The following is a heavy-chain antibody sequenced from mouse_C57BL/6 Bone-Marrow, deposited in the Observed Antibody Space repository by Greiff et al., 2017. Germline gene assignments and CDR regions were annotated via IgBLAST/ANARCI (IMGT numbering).Heavy chain of an antibody. Sequence: VQLKESGAALVKPGASVKLSCTASGFNIKDYYMHWVKQRTEQGLEWIGRIDPEEGATKYAPKFQGKATITADTSSNTAYLQLRSLTSEDSAVYCCAIPGYFDYWGQGTTLTVSS. J-gene: IGHJ2*01. CDR2: IDPEEGAT. CDR3: AIPGYFDY. V-gene: IGHV14-2*01. CDR1: GFNIKDYY.